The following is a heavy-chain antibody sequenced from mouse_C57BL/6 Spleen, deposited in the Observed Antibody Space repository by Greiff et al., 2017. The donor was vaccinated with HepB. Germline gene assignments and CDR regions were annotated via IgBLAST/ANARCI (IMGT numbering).Heavy chain of an antibody. CDR1: GFNIKDYY. V-gene: IGHV14-1*01. CDR3: TRLRQRSEYYFDY. D-gene: IGHD2-2*01. J-gene: IGHJ2*01. Sequence: EVQLQQSGAELVRPGASVKLSCTASGFNIKDYYMHWVKQRPEQGLEWIGRIDPEDGDTEYAPKFQGKATMTADTSSNTAYLQLSSLTSEDTAVYYCTRLRQRSEYYFDYWGQDTTLTVSS. CDR2: IDPEDGDT.